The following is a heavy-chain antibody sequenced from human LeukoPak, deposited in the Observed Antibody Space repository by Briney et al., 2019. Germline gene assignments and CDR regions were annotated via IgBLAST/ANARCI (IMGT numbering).Heavy chain of an antibody. J-gene: IGHJ5*02. CDR3: ARYEECSYGYKGANWFDP. CDR2: INHSGST. D-gene: IGHD5-18*01. Sequence: TSETLSLTCAVYGGSFSGYYWSWIRQPPGKGLEWIGEINHSGSTNYNPSLKSRVTISVDTSKNQFSLKLSSVTAADTVLYYCARYEECSYGYKGANWFDPWGQGTLVTVSS. CDR1: GGSFSGYY. V-gene: IGHV4-34*01.